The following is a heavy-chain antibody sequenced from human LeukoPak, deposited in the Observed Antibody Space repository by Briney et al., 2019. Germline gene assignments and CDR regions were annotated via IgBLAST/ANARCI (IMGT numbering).Heavy chain of an antibody. CDR3: ARHSRYYYDSSEEYFDY. CDR1: GGSFSGYY. Sequence: SETLSLTCAVYGGSFSGYYWSWIRQPPGKGLEWIGEINHSGSTNYNPSLKSRVTISVDTSKNQFSLKLSSVTAADTAVYYCARHSRYYYDSSEEYFDYWGQGTLVTVSS. J-gene: IGHJ4*02. V-gene: IGHV4-34*01. D-gene: IGHD3-22*01. CDR2: INHSGST.